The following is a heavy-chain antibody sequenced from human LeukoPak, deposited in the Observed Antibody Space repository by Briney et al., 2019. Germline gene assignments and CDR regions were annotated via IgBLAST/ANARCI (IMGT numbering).Heavy chain of an antibody. Sequence: GESLKISCKGSGYSFTGYWIGWVRQMPGKGLEWMGIIYPGDSDTRYSPSFQGQVTISADKSISTAYLQWSSLKASDTAMYYCGYCSSTSCLYFDYWGQGTLVTVSS. CDR2: IYPGDSDT. V-gene: IGHV5-51*01. CDR1: GYSFTGYW. D-gene: IGHD2-2*01. J-gene: IGHJ4*02. CDR3: GYCSSTSCLYFDY.